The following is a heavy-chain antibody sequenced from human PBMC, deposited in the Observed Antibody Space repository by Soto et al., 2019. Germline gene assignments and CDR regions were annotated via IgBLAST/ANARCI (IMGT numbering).Heavy chain of an antibody. Sequence: EVQLVESGGGLVKPGGSLRLSCAASGFTFSNGWMNWVRQTPGKGLECVALIKRKTDGGTTRYAAPVKDRFTISRDDSKVTLYLQMDSLKTEDTAVYYCTTDLDRSFYYANDYWGQGSLVTVSS. CDR1: GFTFSNGW. CDR2: IKRKTDGGTT. CDR3: TTDLDRSFYYANDY. V-gene: IGHV3-15*07. D-gene: IGHD1-26*01. J-gene: IGHJ4*02.